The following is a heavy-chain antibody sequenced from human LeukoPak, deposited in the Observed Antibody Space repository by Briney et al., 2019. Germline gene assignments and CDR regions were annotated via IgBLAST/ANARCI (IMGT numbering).Heavy chain of an antibody. D-gene: IGHD2-2*01. CDR3: ARTDYCSSSSCLSSSVGYYYMDV. J-gene: IGHJ6*03. V-gene: IGHV4-39*07. Sequence: SETLSLTCTVSVVSISSSIYYSGWIRQPPGKGLEGIGRSYYSGSTYDNPLLKRRETKSVDTSMNQFSMKPSYVTAADTAVYYSARTDYCSSSSCLSSSVGYYYMDVWGKGTTVTVSS. CDR1: VVSISSSIYY. CDR2: SYYSGST.